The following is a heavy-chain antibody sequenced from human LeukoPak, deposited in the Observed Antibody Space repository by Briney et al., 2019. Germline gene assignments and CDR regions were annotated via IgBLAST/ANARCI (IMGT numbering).Heavy chain of an antibody. J-gene: IGHJ5*02. CDR3: ARGVVGWFGP. CDR2: IFCSGST. CDR1: GGSISRSSYY. V-gene: IGHV4-39*07. D-gene: IGHD2-2*01. Sequence: PSETLSLTCTVSGGSISRSSYYWGWIRQPPGKGLEWIGSIFCSGSTYYNPSLKSRVTISVDTSKNQFSLKLRSVTAADTAIYYCARGVVGWFGPWGQGTLVTVSS.